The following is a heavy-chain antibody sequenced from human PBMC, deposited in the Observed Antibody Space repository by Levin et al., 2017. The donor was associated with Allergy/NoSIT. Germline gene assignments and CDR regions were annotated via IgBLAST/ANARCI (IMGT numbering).Heavy chain of an antibody. J-gene: IGHJ4*02. Sequence: GGSLRLSCAASGFTFDDYAMHWVRQAPGKGLEWVSGISWNSGSIGYADSVKGRFTISRDNAKNSLYLQMNSLRAEDTALYYCAKEIAAAGSGFDYWGQGTLVTVSS. CDR2: ISWNSGSI. D-gene: IGHD6-13*01. V-gene: IGHV3-9*01. CDR3: AKEIAAAGSGFDY. CDR1: GFTFDDYA.